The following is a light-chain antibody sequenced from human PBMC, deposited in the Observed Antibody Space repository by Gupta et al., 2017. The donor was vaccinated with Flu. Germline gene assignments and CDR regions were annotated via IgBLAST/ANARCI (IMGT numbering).Light chain of an antibody. Sequence: DLQMTQSPSSLSASIGDRVTITCRASQDISHYLAWYQQRAGKPPQLLIYAASNLQSGVSSSFSGRGSGTDFTLTISSLQPEDSATYYCQKYKSAPLACGGGTRVEIK. J-gene: IGKJ4*02. CDR3: QKYKSAPLA. V-gene: IGKV1-27*01. CDR1: QDISHY. CDR2: AAS.